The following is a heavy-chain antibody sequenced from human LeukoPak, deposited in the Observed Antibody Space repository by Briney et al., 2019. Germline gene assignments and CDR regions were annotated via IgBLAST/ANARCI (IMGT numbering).Heavy chain of an antibody. J-gene: IGHJ4*02. Sequence: PGGSLRLSCAASGFTFYNAWMNWVRQAPGKGLEWVGRIKSKTDGGTTDNAAPVKGRFTISRDDSKKTLYLQMNSLKTEDTAVYYCTTLGHYYDSSGSHDYWGQGTLVTVSS. D-gene: IGHD3-22*01. CDR1: GFTFYNAW. CDR2: IKSKTDGGTT. CDR3: TTLGHYYDSSGSHDY. V-gene: IGHV3-15*07.